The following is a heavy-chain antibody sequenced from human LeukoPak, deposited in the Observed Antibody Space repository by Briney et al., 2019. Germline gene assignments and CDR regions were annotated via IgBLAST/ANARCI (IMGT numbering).Heavy chain of an antibody. V-gene: IGHV1-18*01. CDR2: TSAYNGNT. CDR3: ARDYPYYDFWSGNHYGMDV. J-gene: IGHJ6*02. D-gene: IGHD3-3*01. CDR1: GYTFTSYG. Sequence: ASVKVSCKASGYTFTSYGISWVRQAPGQGLEWMGWTSAYNGNTNYAQKLQGRVTMTTDTSTSTAYMELRSLRSDDTAVYYCARDYPYYDFWSGNHYGMDVWGQGTTVTVSS.